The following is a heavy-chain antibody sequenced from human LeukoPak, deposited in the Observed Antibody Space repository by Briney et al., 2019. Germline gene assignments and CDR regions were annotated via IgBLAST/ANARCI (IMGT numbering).Heavy chain of an antibody. CDR3: ARGPGIQLWRFDYYYMDV. CDR1: GYTFTSYG. J-gene: IGHJ6*03. CDR2: ISAYNGNT. V-gene: IGHV1-18*01. Sequence: ASVKVSCKASGYTFTSYGISWVRQAPGQGLEWMGWISAYNGNTNYAQKLQGRVTMTTDTSTSTAYMELRSLRSDDTAVYYCARGPGIQLWRFDYYYMDVWGNGTTVTVSS. D-gene: IGHD5-18*01.